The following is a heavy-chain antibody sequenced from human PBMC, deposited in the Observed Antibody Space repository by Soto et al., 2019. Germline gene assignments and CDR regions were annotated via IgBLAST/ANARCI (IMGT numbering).Heavy chain of an antibody. V-gene: IGHV2-5*01. D-gene: IGHD6-13*01. Sequence: KSGPTLVNPTQTLTLTCTFPGFSLTSGVVGVGWIRQPPGEALEWLALIYWNDEQYYNPSLRNRLTITRDTSKNQVVLTMTNMDPVDTATYYCAHRLPGPSGYDVWGQGTTVTVSS. J-gene: IGHJ6*02. CDR1: GFSLTSGVVG. CDR2: IYWNDEQ. CDR3: AHRLPGPSGYDV.